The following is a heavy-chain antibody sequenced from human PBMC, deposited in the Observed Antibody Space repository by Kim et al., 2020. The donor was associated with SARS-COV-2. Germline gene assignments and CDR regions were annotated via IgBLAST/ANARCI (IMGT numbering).Heavy chain of an antibody. CDR3: ARDTPNYDFWSGYYIESYYGMDV. J-gene: IGHJ6*02. CDR2: ISSSSSYI. Sequence: GGSLRLSCAASGFTFSSYSMNWVRQAPGKGLEWVSSISSSSSYIYYADSVKGRFTISRDNAKNSLYLQMNSLRAEDTAVYYCARDTPNYDFWSGYYIESYYGMDVWGQGTTVTVSS. D-gene: IGHD3-3*01. CDR1: GFTFSSYS. V-gene: IGHV3-21*01.